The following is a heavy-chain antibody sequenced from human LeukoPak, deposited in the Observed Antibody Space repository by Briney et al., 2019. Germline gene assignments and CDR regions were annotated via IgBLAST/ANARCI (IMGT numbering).Heavy chain of an antibody. D-gene: IGHD3-10*01. CDR2: ISRDGTST. CDR1: GVTFSSHS. CDR3: ASLLTPYHGSGGGGMDV. J-gene: IGHJ6*02. Sequence: GGSLRLSCAASGVTFSSHSMHWVRQAPGKGLVWVSGISRDGTSTNYADAVKGRFTISRDNAKNTLYLQMTSLRVEDTAVYSCASLLTPYHGSGGGGMDVWGQGTTVTVSS. V-gene: IGHV3-74*01.